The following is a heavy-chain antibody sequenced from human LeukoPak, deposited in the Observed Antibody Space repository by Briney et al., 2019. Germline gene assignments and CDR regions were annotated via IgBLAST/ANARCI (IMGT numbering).Heavy chain of an antibody. Sequence: PGGSLRLSCTASGFSFSDFYMTWIRQAPGKGLEWVSYISDRGTTIIYADSVKGRFTISRDNANNSLYQQMNSLRADDTAVYYCAREVVVAAFQDYWGQGTLVTVSS. CDR3: AREVVVAAFQDY. D-gene: IGHD2-15*01. V-gene: IGHV3-11*01. CDR1: GFSFSDFY. J-gene: IGHJ4*02. CDR2: ISDRGTTI.